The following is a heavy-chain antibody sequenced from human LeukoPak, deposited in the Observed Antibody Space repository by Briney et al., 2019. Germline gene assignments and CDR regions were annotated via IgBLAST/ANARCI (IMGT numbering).Heavy chain of an antibody. D-gene: IGHD1-1*01. J-gene: IGHJ4*02. CDR2: IDISGGST. V-gene: IGHV3-23*01. CDR3: ANEVRPNDY. Sequence: PGGSLRLSCAASGFSFSSHAMCWVRQAPGKGREGVSSIDISGGSTYYADSVQGRFTISRDNSKNTLYLQMNSLRAEDTALYYCANEVRPNDYWGQGTLVTVSS. CDR1: GFSFSSHA.